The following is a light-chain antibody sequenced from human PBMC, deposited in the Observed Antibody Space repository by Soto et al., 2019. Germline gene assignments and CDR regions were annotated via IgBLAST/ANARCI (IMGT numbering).Light chain of an antibody. CDR3: QQYNNWPPIT. CDR2: DAS. V-gene: IGKV3-15*01. Sequence: EIVMTQSPATLSVSPGERATLSCRASQSVRRNLAWYQQKGGQAPRLLIYDASTRATGIPARFSGSGSGTEFTPTISSLQSEDFVVYYCQQYNNWPPITFGQGTRLEIK. J-gene: IGKJ5*01. CDR1: QSVRRN.